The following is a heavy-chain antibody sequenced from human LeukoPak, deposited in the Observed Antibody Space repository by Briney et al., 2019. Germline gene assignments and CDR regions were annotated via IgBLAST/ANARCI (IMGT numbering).Heavy chain of an antibody. CDR3: AKEEALDQDGFNAVNL. CDR2: ISGSGGST. V-gene: IGHV3-23*01. Sequence: GGSLRLYCVASGFTFSSYALSWVRQAPGKGLEWVSGISGSGGSTYYADSVRGRFTTSRDNSKNTLYLEMNSLRAEDTAVYYCAKEEALDQDGFNAVNLWGKGTMVTVSS. D-gene: IGHD3/OR15-3a*01. CDR1: GFTFSSYA. J-gene: IGHJ3*01.